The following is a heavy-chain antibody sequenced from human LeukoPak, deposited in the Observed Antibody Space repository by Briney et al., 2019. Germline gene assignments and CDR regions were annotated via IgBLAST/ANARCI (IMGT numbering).Heavy chain of an antibody. CDR1: GGSISSYY. V-gene: IGHV4-59*01. CDR2: IYYSGST. J-gene: IGHJ6*02. D-gene: IGHD3-22*01. Sequence: SETLSLTCTVSGGSISSYYWSWIRQPPGKGLEWIGYIYYSGSTNYNPSLKSRVTISVDTSKNRFSLKLSSVTAADTAVYYCASDSSGQSYYYYGMDVWGQGTTVTVSS. CDR3: ASDSSGQSYYYYGMDV.